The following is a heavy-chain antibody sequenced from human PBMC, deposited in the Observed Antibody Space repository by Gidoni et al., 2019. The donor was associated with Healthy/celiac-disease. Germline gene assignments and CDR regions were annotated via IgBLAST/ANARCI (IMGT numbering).Heavy chain of an antibody. CDR2: IWYDGSNK. CDR3: AREDDFWSGHYFDY. D-gene: IGHD3-3*01. V-gene: IGHV3-33*01. CDR1: GFTFSSYG. Sequence: QVQLVESGGGVVQPGRSLRLSCAASGFTFSSYGMHWVRQAPGKGLEWVAVIWYDGSNKYYADSVKGRFTISRDNSKNTLYLQMNSLRAEDTAVYYCAREDDFWSGHYFDYWGQGTLVTVSS. J-gene: IGHJ4*02.